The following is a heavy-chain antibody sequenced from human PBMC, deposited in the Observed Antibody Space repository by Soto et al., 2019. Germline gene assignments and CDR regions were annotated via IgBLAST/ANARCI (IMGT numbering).Heavy chain of an antibody. CDR1: GFTFSDYY. J-gene: IGHJ1*01. Sequence: GGSLRLSXAASGFTFSDYYMSWIRQAPGKGLEWVSYISSSSSYTNYADSVKGRFTISRDNAKNSLYLQMNSLRAEDTAVYYCASDDGYNFTLPQHWGQGTLVTV. D-gene: IGHD5-12*01. CDR2: ISSSSSYT. V-gene: IGHV3-11*06. CDR3: ASDDGYNFTLPQH.